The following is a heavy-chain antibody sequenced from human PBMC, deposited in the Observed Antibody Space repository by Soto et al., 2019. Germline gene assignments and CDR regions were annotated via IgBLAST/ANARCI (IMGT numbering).Heavy chain of an antibody. CDR1: GGSFRSYA. D-gene: IGHD1-26*01. J-gene: IGHJ4*02. V-gene: IGHV1-69*12. CDR3: ARDGRGATFVY. CDR2: IIPIFGTT. Sequence: QVQLVQSGAEVKKPGSSVKVSCEASGGSFRSYAINWMRQAPGQGLEWMGGIIPIFGTTTYAQKFHGRVTLSADESTRTAFLELSSLRSEDTAVYYCARDGRGATFVYWGQGTLVTVSS.